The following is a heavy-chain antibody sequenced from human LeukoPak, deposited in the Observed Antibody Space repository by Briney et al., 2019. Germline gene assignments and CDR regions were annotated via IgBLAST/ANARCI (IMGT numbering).Heavy chain of an antibody. V-gene: IGHV1-69*13. CDR1: GYTFTSYG. D-gene: IGHD5-12*01. CDR2: IIPIFGTA. CDR3: ARRGEVATISVYYYYGMDV. Sequence: ASVKVSCKASGYTFTSYGISWVRQAPGQGLEWMGGIIPIFGTANYAQKFQGRVTITADESTSTAYMELSSLRSEDTAVYYCARRGEVATISVYYYYGMDVWGQGTTVTVSS. J-gene: IGHJ6*02.